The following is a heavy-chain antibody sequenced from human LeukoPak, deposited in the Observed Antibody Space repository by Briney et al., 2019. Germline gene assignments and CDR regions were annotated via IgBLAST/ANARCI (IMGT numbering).Heavy chain of an antibody. V-gene: IGHV1-18*01. D-gene: IGHD6-13*01. J-gene: IGHJ4*02. CDR2: ISAYNGNA. CDR1: GYTFTSYG. CDR3: ARDRSSSWPVDY. Sequence: ASVTVSFTASGYTFTSYGISWVRQAPGQGLEWMGWISAYNGNANYAQKLQGRVTMTTDTSTSTAYMELRSLRSDDTAVYYCARDRSSSWPVDYWGQGTLVTVSS.